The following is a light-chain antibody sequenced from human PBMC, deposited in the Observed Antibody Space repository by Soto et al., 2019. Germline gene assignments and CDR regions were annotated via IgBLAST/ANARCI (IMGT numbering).Light chain of an antibody. J-gene: IGLJ1*01. V-gene: IGLV2-14*01. CDR3: SSYTSSSTLDYV. Sequence: QSALTQPASVSGPPGQSVTISGTGTSNDVGGYNYVSWYRQHPGKAPKLMIYDVSNRPSGVSNRFSGSNSGNTASLTISGLQAEDEADYYCSSYTSSSTLDYVFGTGTKVTVL. CDR1: SNDVGGYNY. CDR2: DVS.